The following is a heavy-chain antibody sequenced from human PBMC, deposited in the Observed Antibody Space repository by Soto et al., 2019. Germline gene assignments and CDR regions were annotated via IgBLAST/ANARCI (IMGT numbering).Heavy chain of an antibody. CDR3: ASPTRYFDWFNIDY. J-gene: IGHJ4*02. D-gene: IGHD3-9*01. Sequence: GGSLRLSCAASGFTFSSYWMHWVRQAPGKGLVWVSRINSDGSSTSYADSVKGRFTISRDNAKNTLYLQMNSLRAEDTAVYYCASPTRYFDWFNIDYWGQGTLVTVSS. CDR1: GFTFSSYW. CDR2: INSDGSST. V-gene: IGHV3-74*01.